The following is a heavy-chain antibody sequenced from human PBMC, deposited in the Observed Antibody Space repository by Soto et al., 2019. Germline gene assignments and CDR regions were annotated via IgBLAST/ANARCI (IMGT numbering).Heavy chain of an antibody. J-gene: IGHJ6*02. D-gene: IGHD3-16*01. CDR3: ARGGSGSPLTYAMDV. CDR2: IGVFTGNT. Sequence: ASVKVSCKASGYSFASYGITWVRQAPGQGLEWMGWIGVFTGNTNYAQKLQGRVAMTTDTSTSTAYMDLRGLRSDDTAVYYCARGGSGSPLTYAMDVWGQGTTLTVSS. CDR1: GYSFASYG. V-gene: IGHV1-18*01.